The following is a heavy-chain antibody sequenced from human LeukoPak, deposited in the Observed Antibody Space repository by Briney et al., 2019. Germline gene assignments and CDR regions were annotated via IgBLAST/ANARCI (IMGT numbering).Heavy chain of an antibody. CDR2: INPSGGST. CDR3: ASVPSFGVVSPNSMDV. CDR1: GYTFTSYY. V-gene: IGHV1-46*01. D-gene: IGHD3-3*01. Sequence: ASVKVSCKASGYTFTSYYMHWVRQAPGQGLEWMGIINPSGGSTTFAQKFQGRVTMTRDTSTSTVYMELSSLRSEDTAVYYCASVPSFGVVSPNSMDVWGQGTTVTVSS. J-gene: IGHJ6*02.